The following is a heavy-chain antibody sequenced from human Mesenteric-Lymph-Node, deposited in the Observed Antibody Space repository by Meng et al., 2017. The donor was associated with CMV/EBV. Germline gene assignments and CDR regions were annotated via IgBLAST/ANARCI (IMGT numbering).Heavy chain of an antibody. CDR2: ISGHNDDT. CDR1: GYTFTSYG. J-gene: IGHJ4*02. V-gene: IGHV1-18*01. CDR3: ARDLIVPTSGADY. D-gene: IGHD3-22*01. Sequence: SVKVSCKASGYTFTSYGISWLRQDPGQGLEWMGWISGHNDDTKYAQNFQGRVTMTTDRFTSTAYMELRSLTSDDTAVYYCARDLIVPTSGADYWGQGTLVTVSS.